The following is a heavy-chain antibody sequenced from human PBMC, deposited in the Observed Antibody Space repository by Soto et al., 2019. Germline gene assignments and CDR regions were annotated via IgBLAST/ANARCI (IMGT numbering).Heavy chain of an antibody. CDR1: GFTFTTYA. V-gene: IGHV3-23*01. CDR3: VRARARGDD. D-gene: IGHD3-16*01. Sequence: EVQILQSAGGLVQPGGSLRLSCAASGFTFTTYAMNWVRQAPGKGLEWVATVSGGGGSTYYTDSVKGRFTTSRDNSKDTVYLEMTGLRADDTAIYYCVRARARGDDWGPGTLVTVSS. J-gene: IGHJ4*02. CDR2: VSGGGGST.